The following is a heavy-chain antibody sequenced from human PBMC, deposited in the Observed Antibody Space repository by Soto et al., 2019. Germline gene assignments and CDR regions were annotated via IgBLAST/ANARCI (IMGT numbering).Heavy chain of an antibody. CDR3: AKFLAAADKRFY. CDR2: ISYDGSNK. CDR1: GFSFSSYG. V-gene: IGHV3-30*18. D-gene: IGHD6-13*01. Sequence: AGSLRLSCAASGFSFSSYGMHWVRQAPGKGLEWVAVISYDGSNKYYADSVKGRFTISRDNSKNTLYLQMNSLRAEDTAVYYCAKFLAAADKRFYWGQGTLVTVSS. J-gene: IGHJ4*02.